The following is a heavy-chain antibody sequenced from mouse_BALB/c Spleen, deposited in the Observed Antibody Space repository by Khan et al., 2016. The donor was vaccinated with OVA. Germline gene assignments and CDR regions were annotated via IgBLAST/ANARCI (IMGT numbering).Heavy chain of an antibody. CDR3: TRSGYGCFAD. J-gene: IGHJ3*01. CDR2: INPSNGGT. CDR1: GYTFTSYY. Sequence: QVQLQQSGAELVKPGASVRLSCKASGYTFTSYYMYWVKQRPGQGLEWIGEINPSNGGTNFNEKFKSKATLTVDKSSSTVYMRLSSLTSEDSAVYYCTRSGYGCFADWGQGTLVTVSA. V-gene: IGHV1S81*02. D-gene: IGHD2-2*01.